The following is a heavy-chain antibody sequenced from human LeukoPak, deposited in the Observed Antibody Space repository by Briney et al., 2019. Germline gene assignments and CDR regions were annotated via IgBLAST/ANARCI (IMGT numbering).Heavy chain of an antibody. CDR1: GFTLSSYA. D-gene: IGHD3-10*01. J-gene: IGHJ4*02. Sequence: GGPLRLSCAASGFTLSSYAMSCLRQAPGKALEGGRSIIGSGGSTYYADSVKGRFTISRDNSKNTLYLQMNSLRAEDTAVYYCANGVRDRGVIITWEFDYWGQGTLVTVSS. CDR3: ANGVRDRGVIITWEFDY. V-gene: IGHV3-23*01. CDR2: IIGSGGST.